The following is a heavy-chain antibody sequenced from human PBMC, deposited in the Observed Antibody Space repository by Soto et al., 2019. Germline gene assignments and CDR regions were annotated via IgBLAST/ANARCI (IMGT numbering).Heavy chain of an antibody. J-gene: IGHJ4*02. CDR1: EFTFNNYT. Sequence: EVQLLESGGGLVQPGGSLRLSCAASEFTFNNYTMTWVRQAPGKGLEWVSSLSASGVVRFTAASVKGLFTISRDNSKRTLYLQMNSLRGEDTAIYYCAGWYDFWSGFYPPYPDLDSWGQGTLVTVSS. D-gene: IGHD3-3*01. CDR2: LSASGVVR. CDR3: AGWYDFWSGFYPPYPDLDS. V-gene: IGHV3-23*01.